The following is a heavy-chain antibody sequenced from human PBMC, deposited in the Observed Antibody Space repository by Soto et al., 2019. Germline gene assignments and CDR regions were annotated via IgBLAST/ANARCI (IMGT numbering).Heavy chain of an antibody. CDR1: GYSFTSYW. Sequence: GESLKISCKGSGYSFTSYWIGWVRQMSGKGLEWMGIIYPGDSDTRYSPSFQGQVTISADKSISTAYLQWSSLKASDTAMYYCARQQNYDYYDSSGYCPSHYGMDVWGQGTTVTVSS. J-gene: IGHJ6*02. CDR3: ARQQNYDYYDSSGYCPSHYGMDV. V-gene: IGHV5-51*01. CDR2: IYPGDSDT. D-gene: IGHD3-22*01.